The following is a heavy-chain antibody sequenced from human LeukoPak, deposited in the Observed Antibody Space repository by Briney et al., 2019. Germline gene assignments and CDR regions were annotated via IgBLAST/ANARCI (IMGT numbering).Heavy chain of an antibody. D-gene: IGHD3-16*01. V-gene: IGHV4-34*01. J-gene: IGHJ4*02. CDR3: ASRPRLGPDY. Sequence: SETLSLTCAVYGGSFSGYYWSWIRQPPGKGLEWIGEINHSGSTNYNPSLKSRVTISVDTSKNQFSLKLSSVTAADTAVYYCASRPRLGPDYWGQGTLVTVSS. CDR2: INHSGST. CDR1: GGSFSGYY.